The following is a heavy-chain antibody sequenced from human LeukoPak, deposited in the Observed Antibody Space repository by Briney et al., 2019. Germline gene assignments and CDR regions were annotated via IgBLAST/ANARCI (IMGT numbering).Heavy chain of an antibody. J-gene: IGHJ4*02. CDR2: INHSGST. CDR3: ARLVRTLHYYDSSGYAR. V-gene: IGHV4-34*01. Sequence: SETLSLTCAVYGGSFSGYYWSWIRQPPGEGLEWIGEINHSGSTNYNPSLKSRVTISVDTSKNQFSLKLSSVTAADTAVYYCARLVRTLHYYDSSGYARWGQGTLVTVSS. D-gene: IGHD3-22*01. CDR1: GGSFSGYY.